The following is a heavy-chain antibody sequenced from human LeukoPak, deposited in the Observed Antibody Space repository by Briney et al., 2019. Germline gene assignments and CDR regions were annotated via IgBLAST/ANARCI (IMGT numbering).Heavy chain of an antibody. J-gene: IGHJ6*03. V-gene: IGHV3-64*01. CDR2: ISSNGGST. Sequence: GGSLRLSCAASGFTFSSYAMHWVRQAPGKGLEYVSAISSNGGSTYYANSVKGRFTISRDNSKDTLYLQMGSLRAEDMAVYYCARDIIYDFWSGSRSYYYMDVWGKGTTVTVSS. CDR3: ARDIIYDFWSGSRSYYYMDV. D-gene: IGHD3-3*01. CDR1: GFTFSSYA.